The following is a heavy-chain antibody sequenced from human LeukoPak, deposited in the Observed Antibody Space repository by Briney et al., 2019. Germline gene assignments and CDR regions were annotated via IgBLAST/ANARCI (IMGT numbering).Heavy chain of an antibody. CDR3: AKDCTGYYDSSGCAEYFQH. Sequence: GGSLRLSCAASGFTFSSYAMSWVRQAPGKGLEWVSAISGSGGSTYYADSVKGRFTISRGNSKNTLYLQMNSLRAEDTAVYYCAKDCTGYYDSSGCAEYFQHWGQGTLVTVSS. CDR1: GFTFSSYA. V-gene: IGHV3-23*01. D-gene: IGHD3-22*01. J-gene: IGHJ1*01. CDR2: ISGSGGST.